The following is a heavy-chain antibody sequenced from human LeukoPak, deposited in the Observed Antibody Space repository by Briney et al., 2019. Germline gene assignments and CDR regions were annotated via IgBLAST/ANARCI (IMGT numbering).Heavy chain of an antibody. Sequence: GASVKVSCKPSGYTFTDYYMHWVRQAPGQGLEWMGWFNPNSGGTNYAQKFQGRVTMTKDTSITTAYMELSSLRSDDTAMYYCARYCSGGSCLGAFDYWGQGALLTVSS. CDR1: GYTFTDYY. D-gene: IGHD2-15*01. CDR2: FNPNSGGT. V-gene: IGHV1-2*02. J-gene: IGHJ4*02. CDR3: ARYCSGGSCLGAFDY.